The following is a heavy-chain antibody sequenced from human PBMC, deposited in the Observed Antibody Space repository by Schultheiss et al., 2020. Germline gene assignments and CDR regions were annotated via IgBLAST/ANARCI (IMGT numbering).Heavy chain of an antibody. V-gene: IGHV3-15*01. CDR2: IKSKTDGGTT. CDR3: TTAVLSGITGTPGDY. CDR1: GFSFSSFA. J-gene: IGHJ4*02. Sequence: GESLKISCAASGFSFSSFAMSWVRQAPGKGLEWVGRIKSKTDGGTTDYAAPVKGRITISRDDSKNTLYLQMNSLKTEDTAVYYCTTAVLSGITGTPGDYWGLGTRVTVSS. D-gene: IGHD1-20*01.